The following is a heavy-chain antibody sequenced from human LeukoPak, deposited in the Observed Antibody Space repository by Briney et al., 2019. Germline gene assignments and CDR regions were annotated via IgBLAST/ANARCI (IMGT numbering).Heavy chain of an antibody. J-gene: IGHJ6*04. CDR1: GGTFSSYA. CDR2: IIPIFGTA. V-gene: IGHV1-69*13. CDR3: ARGRSDIVVAPAARRNYYYYGMDV. D-gene: IGHD2-2*01. Sequence: ASVKVSCKASGGTFSSYAISWVRQAPGQGLEWMGGIIPIFGTANYAQKFQGRVTITADESTSTAYMELSSLRSEDTAVYYCARGRSDIVVAPAARRNYYYYGMDVWGKGTTVTVSS.